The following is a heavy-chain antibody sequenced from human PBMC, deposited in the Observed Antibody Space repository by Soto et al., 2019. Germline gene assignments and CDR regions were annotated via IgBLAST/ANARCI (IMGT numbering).Heavy chain of an antibody. V-gene: IGHV3-64*02. CDR3: ARARCSSGQLYYLDY. CDR1: GFTFSSYN. CDR2: ISRGGDRT. Sequence: EVQLVESGAGLVQPGGSLRLACAASGFTFSSYNIHWIRQAPGKGLEFVSAISRGGDRTSYADSVKGRFIITRDNSKYTVWLQMGSLRTEDMAVYYCARARCSSGQLYYLDYWGQGALVTVSS. D-gene: IGHD3-22*01. J-gene: IGHJ4*02.